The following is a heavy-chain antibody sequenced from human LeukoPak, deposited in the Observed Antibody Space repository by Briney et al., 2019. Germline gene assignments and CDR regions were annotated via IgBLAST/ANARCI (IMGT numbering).Heavy chain of an antibody. CDR2: INAGNGNT. Sequence: ASVKVSCKASEYTFTSYAMHWVRQAPGQRLEWMGWINAGNGNTKYSQKFQGRVTITRDTSASTAYMELSSLRSEDTAVYYCARDGSVWLGHYYYYGMDVWGQGTTVTVSS. CDR1: EYTFTSYA. CDR3: ARDGSVWLGHYYYYGMDV. J-gene: IGHJ6*02. D-gene: IGHD6-19*01. V-gene: IGHV1-3*01.